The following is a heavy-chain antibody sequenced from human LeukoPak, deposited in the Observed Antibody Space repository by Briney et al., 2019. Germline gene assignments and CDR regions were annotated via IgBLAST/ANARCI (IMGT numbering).Heavy chain of an antibody. CDR3: ARALDYDFWSGYPYYFDY. V-gene: IGHV4-59*01. J-gene: IGHJ4*02. CDR2: IYYSGST. D-gene: IGHD3-3*01. CDR1: GGSISSYY. Sequence: PSETLSLTCTVSGGSISSYYWSWIRQPPGKGLEWIGYIYYSGSTNYNPSLKSRVTISVDTSKTQFSLKLSSVTAADTAVYYCARALDYDFWSGYPYYFDYWGQGTLVTVSS.